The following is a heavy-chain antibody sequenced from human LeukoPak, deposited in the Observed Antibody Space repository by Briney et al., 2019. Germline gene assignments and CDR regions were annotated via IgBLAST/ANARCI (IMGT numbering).Heavy chain of an antibody. Sequence: PSETLSLTCAVSGDSFNSHYWTWIRQPPGRGLEWIGYISYIRTTDYNPSLKSRVTISIDTSKNQFSLKLSSVTTADTAVYYCARDLVTVTKGFDIWGLGTMVSVSS. CDR3: ARDLVTVTKGFDI. D-gene: IGHD4-17*01. J-gene: IGHJ3*02. CDR2: ISYIRTT. V-gene: IGHV4-59*11. CDR1: GDSFNSHY.